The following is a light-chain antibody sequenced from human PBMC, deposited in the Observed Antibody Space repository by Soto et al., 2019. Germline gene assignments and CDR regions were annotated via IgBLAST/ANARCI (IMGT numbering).Light chain of an antibody. CDR2: AAS. V-gene: IGKV1-39*01. Sequence: DIQMTQSPSSLSASLGDRVTITCRASQSISVYLNWYQQKPGKAHQLLIYAASFLQTGVPSRFSGSGSGADFTLTISSLQPEDFATYYCQQSYVSPYTFGQGTNLDIK. CDR3: QQSYVSPYT. CDR1: QSISVY. J-gene: IGKJ2*01.